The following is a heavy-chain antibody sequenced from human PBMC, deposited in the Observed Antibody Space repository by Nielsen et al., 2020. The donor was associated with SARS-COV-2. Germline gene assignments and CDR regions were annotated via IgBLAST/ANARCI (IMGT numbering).Heavy chain of an antibody. CDR3: ARPAARSYYQNYYFDS. Sequence: ESLKISCSVSGGSIRSGNYYWGWIRQPPGKGLEWIGTIYFGRDTFYSPSLKSRVTISVDTSTNQFSLKLTSVTAADTAVYYCARPAARSYYQNYYFDSWGQGTLVTVSS. V-gene: IGHV4-39*01. CDR1: GGSIRSGNYY. D-gene: IGHD3-22*01. CDR2: IYFGRDT. J-gene: IGHJ4*02.